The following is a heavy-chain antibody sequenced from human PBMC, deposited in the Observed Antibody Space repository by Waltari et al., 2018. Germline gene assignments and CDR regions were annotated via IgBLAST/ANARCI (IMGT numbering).Heavy chain of an antibody. J-gene: IGHJ6*04. Sequence: EVQLVESGGGLVQPGGSLRLSCVASGFSFSSYAMNWVRQTPRKGPEWFSVISGRGCFINYADAFEGRFTVSRDNSKNTLYLEMNSLRVEDTAIYYCAKSDFDLSTGDAHYGLDVWGTGATVIVSS. D-gene: IGHD3-3*01. CDR1: GFSFSSYA. CDR3: AKSDFDLSTGDAHYGLDV. CDR2: ISGRGCFI. V-gene: IGHV3-23*04.